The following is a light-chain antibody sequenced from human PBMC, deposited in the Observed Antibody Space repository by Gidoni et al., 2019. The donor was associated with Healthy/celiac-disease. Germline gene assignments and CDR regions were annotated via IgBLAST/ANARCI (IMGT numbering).Light chain of an antibody. V-gene: IGKV1-39*01. CDR3: QQSYRTPRT. CDR2: AAS. J-gene: IGKJ2*01. Sequence: DIHRTQTPSSLSASVGDRVSITCRASQNISAHLNWYQQKLGKAPKPLIYAASSLQSGVPSRFSGSGSGTDFSLTISSLQPEDFATYFCQQSYRTPRTFGQGTKVEIK. CDR1: QNISAH.